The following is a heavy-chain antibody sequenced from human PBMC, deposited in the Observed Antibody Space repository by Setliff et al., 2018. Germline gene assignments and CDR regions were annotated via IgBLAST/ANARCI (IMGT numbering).Heavy chain of an antibody. D-gene: IGHD2-8*02. CDR3: ARALDTGGYRYNRMGCLDS. V-gene: IGHV4-59*11. CDR2: IYYSGTT. Sequence: PSETLSLTCIVSGGSISSHYWNWIRQPPGKGLEWIGYIYYSGTTNYNPSVNSRVTISLDTSKKQISLKLHFVTAADTAVYYCARALDTGGYRYNRMGCLDSWGQGTLVTVSS. CDR1: GGSISSHY. J-gene: IGHJ4*02.